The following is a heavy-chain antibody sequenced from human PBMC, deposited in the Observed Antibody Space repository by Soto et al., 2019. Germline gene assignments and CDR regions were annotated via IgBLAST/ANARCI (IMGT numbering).Heavy chain of an antibody. CDR1: GGSFSGYY. CDR2: INHSGST. V-gene: IGHV4-34*01. J-gene: IGHJ5*02. D-gene: IGHD6-13*01. Sequence: QVQLQQWGAGLLKPSETLSLTCAVYGGSFSGYYWNWIRQPPGKGLEWIGEINHSGSTNYNPSLKSRVTISVDTSKNQFSLKVTSVTAADTAGYYCARGSRQQLVRRDWFDPWGQGTLVTVSS. CDR3: ARGSRQQLVRRDWFDP.